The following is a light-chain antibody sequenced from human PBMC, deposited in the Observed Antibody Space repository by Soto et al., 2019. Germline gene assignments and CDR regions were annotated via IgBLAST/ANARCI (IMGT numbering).Light chain of an antibody. CDR2: WAS. CDR1: QSVLYSSNNKNY. Sequence: DIVMTQSPDSLAVSLGERATINCKSSQSVLYSSNNKNYLAWYQQKPGQPPKLLIYWASTRESGVPDRFSGSGSGTDFTLTISSLQAEDVAVYYCQQYPISPQTFGQGTKVEIK. CDR3: QQYPISPQT. V-gene: IGKV4-1*01. J-gene: IGKJ1*01.